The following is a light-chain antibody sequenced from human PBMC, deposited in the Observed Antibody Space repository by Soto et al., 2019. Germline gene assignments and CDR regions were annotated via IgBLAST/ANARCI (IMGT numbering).Light chain of an antibody. J-gene: IGKJ5*01. V-gene: IGKV3-20*01. CDR3: QQFGRSPL. CDR2: ATS. CDR1: ESIISDY. Sequence: ELVLTQSPGTLSLSPGETATLACRASESIISDYAAWYQHKPGQSPRLLIYATSKSATGLPGRFSGIWAETDFTLTISRLEPEDFALYYCQQFGRSPLFGQGTRLEIK.